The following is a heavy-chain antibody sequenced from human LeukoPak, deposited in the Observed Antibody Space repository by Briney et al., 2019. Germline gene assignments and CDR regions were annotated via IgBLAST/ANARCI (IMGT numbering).Heavy chain of an antibody. CDR3: ARSGSNWSCDS. CDR1: GYTFNYFG. Sequence: ASVRVSCKASGYTFNYFGINWVRQAPGQELEWMGWISAYNGNTNYAQRSEGRLTLTTDTATSTVYMELRNLRSDDTAVYYCARSGSNWSCDSWGQGTLVTVSS. V-gene: IGHV1-18*01. J-gene: IGHJ4*02. D-gene: IGHD6-13*01. CDR2: ISAYNGNT.